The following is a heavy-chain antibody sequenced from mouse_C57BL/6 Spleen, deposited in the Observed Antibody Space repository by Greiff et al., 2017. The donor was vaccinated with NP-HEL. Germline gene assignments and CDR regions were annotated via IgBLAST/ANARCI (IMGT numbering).Heavy chain of an antibody. Sequence: EVKLMESGGGLVQPGGSLSLSCAASGFTFTDYYMSWVRQPPGKALEWLGFIRNKANGYTTEYSASVKGRFTISRDNSQSILYLQMNALRAEDSATYYCARDYYGAYWGQGTLVTVSA. CDR2: IRNKANGYTT. CDR1: GFTFTDYY. V-gene: IGHV7-3*01. D-gene: IGHD1-1*01. CDR3: ARDYYGAY. J-gene: IGHJ3*01.